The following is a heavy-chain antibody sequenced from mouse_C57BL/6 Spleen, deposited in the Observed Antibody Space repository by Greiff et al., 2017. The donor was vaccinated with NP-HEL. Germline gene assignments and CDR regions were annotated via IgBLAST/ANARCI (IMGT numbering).Heavy chain of an antibody. J-gene: IGHJ4*01. V-gene: IGHV1-61*01. CDR1: GYTFTSYW. CDR2: IYPSDSET. Sequence: QVQLQQPGAELVRPGSSVKLSCKASGYTFTSYWMDWVKQRPGQGLEWIGNIYPSDSETHYNQKFKDKATLTVDKSSSTAYMQLSSLTSEDSAVYYCARSFGITTVVAPYAMDYWGQVTSVTVSS. D-gene: IGHD1-1*01. CDR3: ARSFGITTVVAPYAMDY.